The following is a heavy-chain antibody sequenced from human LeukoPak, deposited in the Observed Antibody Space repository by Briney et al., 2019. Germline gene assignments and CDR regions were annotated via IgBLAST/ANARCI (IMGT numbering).Heavy chain of an antibody. D-gene: IGHD2-21*02. V-gene: IGHV3-53*01. CDR3: AKVGSIVVVTAILF. J-gene: IGHJ3*01. Sequence: GGSLRLSCAASGFTVSSNYMSWVRQAPGKGLEWVSVIYSGGSTYYADSVKGRFTISRDNSKNTLYLQMNSLRAEDTAVYYCAKVGSIVVVTAILFWGQGTMVTVSS. CDR2: IYSGGST. CDR1: GFTVSSNY.